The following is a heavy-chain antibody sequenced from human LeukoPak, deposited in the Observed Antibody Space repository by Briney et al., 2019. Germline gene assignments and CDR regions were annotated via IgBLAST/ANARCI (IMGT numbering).Heavy chain of an antibody. CDR2: IYSDNP. CDR1: GFTVSSNS. V-gene: IGHV3-53*01. CDR3: ARRAGAYSHPYDY. Sequence: GGSLRLSCTVSGFTVSSNSMSWVRQAPGKGLEWVSFIYSDNPHYSPSVKGRLTSSRDNSKNTLYLQMNSMRAEDTAVYYWARRAGAYSHPYDYWGQGTLVTVSS. D-gene: IGHD4/OR15-4a*01. J-gene: IGHJ4*02.